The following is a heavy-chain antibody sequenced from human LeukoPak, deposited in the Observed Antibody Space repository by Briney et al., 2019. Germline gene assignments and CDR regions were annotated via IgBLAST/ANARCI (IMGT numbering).Heavy chain of an antibody. Sequence: PGGSLRLSCAASGFRFSDYYMSWIRQTPEEGLEWLSYISSSSDYKNYADSLKGRFTISRDNAKNSVYLQMNSLRAEDTAVYYCARQGLYDSSDFWTFQHWGQGTLVTVSS. CDR2: ISSSSDYK. CDR1: GFRFSDYY. D-gene: IGHD3/OR15-3a*01. V-gene: IGHV3-11*06. CDR3: ARQGLYDSSDFWTFQH. J-gene: IGHJ1*01.